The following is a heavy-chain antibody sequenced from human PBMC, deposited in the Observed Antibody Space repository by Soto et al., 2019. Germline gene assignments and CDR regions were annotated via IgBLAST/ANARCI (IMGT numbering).Heavy chain of an antibody. CDR3: ARGTKRKGDYYGSGFFDP. Sequence: SETLSLTCAVYGGSFSGYYWSWIRQPPGKGLEWIGEINHSGSTNYNPSLKSRVTISVDTSKNQFSLKLSSVTAADTAVYYCARGTKRKGDYYGSGFFDPWGQGTLVTVSS. CDR2: INHSGST. V-gene: IGHV4-34*01. CDR1: GGSFSGYY. J-gene: IGHJ5*02. D-gene: IGHD3-10*01.